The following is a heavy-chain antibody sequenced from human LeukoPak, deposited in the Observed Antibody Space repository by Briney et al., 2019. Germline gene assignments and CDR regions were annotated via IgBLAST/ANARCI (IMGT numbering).Heavy chain of an antibody. V-gene: IGHV3-30*02. CDR1: GFTFSSYI. J-gene: IGHJ3*02. CDR2: VWFDGSED. CDR3: AKELDGFDI. Sequence: GGSLRLSCAVSGFTFSSYIMRWVRQTPGKGLEWVALVWFDGSEDYYRDSVKGRFTISRDNSKNTLYLQMNSLKVEDTAVYYCAKELDGFDIWGQGTKVTVSS.